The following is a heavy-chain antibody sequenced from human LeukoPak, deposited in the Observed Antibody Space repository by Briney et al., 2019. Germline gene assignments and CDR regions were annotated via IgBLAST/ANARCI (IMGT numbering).Heavy chain of an antibody. J-gene: IGHJ4*02. D-gene: IGHD2-15*01. CDR1: GGTFSSYA. CDR2: IIPIFGTA. V-gene: IGHV1-69*13. Sequence: SVKVSCKASGGTFSSYAISRVRQAPGQGLEWMGGIIPIFGTANYAQKFQGRVTITADESTSTAYMELSSLRSEDTAVYYCAREVVAATRSEYYFDYWGQGTLVTVSS. CDR3: AREVVAATRSEYYFDY.